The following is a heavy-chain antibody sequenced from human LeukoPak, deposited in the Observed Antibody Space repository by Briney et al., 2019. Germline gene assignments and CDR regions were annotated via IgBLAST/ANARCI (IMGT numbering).Heavy chain of an antibody. CDR2: INTNTGNP. V-gene: IGHV7-4-1*02. D-gene: IGHD6-19*01. CDR3: AKYNSGWYRWFDP. J-gene: IGHJ5*02. CDR1: GYTFISYS. Sequence: ASVKVSCKASGYTFISYSMNWVRQAPGQGLEWMGWINTNTGNPTYAQGFTGRFVFSLDTCVSTAYLQISSLKAEDTAVYYCAKYNSGWYRWFDPWGQGTLVIVSS.